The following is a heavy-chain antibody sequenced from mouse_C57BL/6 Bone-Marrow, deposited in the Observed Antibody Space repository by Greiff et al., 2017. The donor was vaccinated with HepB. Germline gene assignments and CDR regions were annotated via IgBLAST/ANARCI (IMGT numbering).Heavy chain of an antibody. CDR1: GYTFTSYW. V-gene: IGHV1-72*01. J-gene: IGHJ1*03. CDR2: IDPNSGGT. D-gene: IGHD1-1*01. Sequence: QVQLKQPGAELVKPGASVKLSCKASGYTFTSYWMHWVKQRPGRGLEWIGRIDPNSGGTKYNEKFKSKATLTVDKPSSTAYMQLSSLTSEDSAVYYCARAEVYYYGSRRYFDVWGTGTTVTVSS. CDR3: ARAEVYYYGSRRYFDV.